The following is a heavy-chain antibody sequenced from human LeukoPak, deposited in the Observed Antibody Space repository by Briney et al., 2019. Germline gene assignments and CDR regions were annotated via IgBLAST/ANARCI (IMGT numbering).Heavy chain of an antibody. J-gene: IGHJ4*02. D-gene: IGHD4-23*01. CDR2: ISAYNRDT. CDR1: GCTFTGYY. V-gene: IGHV1-18*04. Sequence: ASVKVSCKASGCTFTGYYMHWVRQAPGQGLEWMGWISAYNRDTNYAQKVQGRVTLTTDTSTTTAYMELRSLRSDDTAVYYCARDTSGGPYFDYWGQGTLVTVAS. CDR3: ARDTSGGPYFDY.